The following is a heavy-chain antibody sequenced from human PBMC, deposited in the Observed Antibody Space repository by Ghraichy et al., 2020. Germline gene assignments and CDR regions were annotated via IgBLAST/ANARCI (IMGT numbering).Heavy chain of an antibody. Sequence: SETLSLTCAVYGGSFSGYYWSWIRQPPGKGLEWIGEINHSGSTNYNPSLKSRVTISVDTSKNQFSLKLSSVTAADTAVYYCARGFGYYYDRSGDYWGQGTLVTVSS. V-gene: IGHV4-34*01. D-gene: IGHD3-22*01. CDR2: INHSGST. CDR3: ARGFGYYYDRSGDY. J-gene: IGHJ4*02. CDR1: GGSFSGYY.